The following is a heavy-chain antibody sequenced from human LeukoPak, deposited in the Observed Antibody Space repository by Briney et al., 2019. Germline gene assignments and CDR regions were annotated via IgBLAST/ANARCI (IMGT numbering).Heavy chain of an antibody. Sequence: GASVKVSCKASGGTFSSYAISWVRQAPGQGLEWMGRIIPILGIANYAQKFQGRVTITADKSTSTAYMEPSSLRSEDTAVYYCARDKPSNTEKVAIGARWGFRAPYYFDYWGQGTLVTVSS. J-gene: IGHJ4*02. D-gene: IGHD5-12*01. CDR1: GGTFSSYA. CDR3: ARDKPSNTEKVAIGARWGFRAPYYFDY. V-gene: IGHV1-69*04. CDR2: IIPILGIA.